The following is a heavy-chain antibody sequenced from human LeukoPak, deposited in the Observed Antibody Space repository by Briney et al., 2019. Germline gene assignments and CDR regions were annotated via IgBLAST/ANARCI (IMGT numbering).Heavy chain of an antibody. V-gene: IGHV4-39*01. CDR3: ARHFGLVVGSRFFDL. Sequence: SETLSLTCTVSGRSISSSSYYWGWIRQPPGKGLEWIGSIYYRGSTDYSPSLQSRLTISVDTSNHQFSLKLSSVTAADTALYYCARHFGLVVGSRFFDLWGRGTLVTVSS. J-gene: IGHJ2*01. D-gene: IGHD3/OR15-3a*01. CDR2: IYYRGST. CDR1: GRSISSSSYY.